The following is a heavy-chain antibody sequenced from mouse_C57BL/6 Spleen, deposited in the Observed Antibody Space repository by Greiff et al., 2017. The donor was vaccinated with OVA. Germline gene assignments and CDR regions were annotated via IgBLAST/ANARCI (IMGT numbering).Heavy chain of an antibody. V-gene: IGHV1-52*01. CDR1: GYTFTSYW. CDR2: IDPSDSET. J-gene: IGHJ3*01. Sequence: QVQLQQPGAELVRPGSSVKLSCKASGYTFTSYWMHWVKQRPIQGLEWIGNIDPSDSETHYNQKFKDKATLTVDKSSSTAYMQLSSLTSEDSAVYYCARSGYGYAAWFAYWGQGTLVTVSA. CDR3: ARSGYGYAAWFAY. D-gene: IGHD2-2*01.